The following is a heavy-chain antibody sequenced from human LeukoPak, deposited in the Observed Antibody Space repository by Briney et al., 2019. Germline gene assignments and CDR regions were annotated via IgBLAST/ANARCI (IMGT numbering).Heavy chain of an antibody. V-gene: IGHV3-23*01. D-gene: IGHD6-6*01. J-gene: IGHJ4*02. Sequence: RQAPGXGLEWVSAISGRGGSTYYAASVEGRFTISRDNSNNTLYLQMNSLRAEDTAVYYCAKPSSSSFFPNFDYWGQGTLVTVSS. CDR3: AKPSSSSFFPNFDY. CDR2: ISGRGGST.